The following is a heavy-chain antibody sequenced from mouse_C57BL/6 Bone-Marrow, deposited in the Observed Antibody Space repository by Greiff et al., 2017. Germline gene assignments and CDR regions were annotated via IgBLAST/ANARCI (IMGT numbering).Heavy chain of an antibody. Sequence: EVQGVESGGGLVKPGGSLKLSCAASGFTFSDYGMHWVRQAPEQGLEWVAYISSGSSTIYYADTVKGRFTISRDNAKNTLYLQMTSLRSEDTAMYYCARMRLRRWFAYWGQGTLVTVSA. CDR3: ARMRLRRWFAY. D-gene: IGHD2-2*01. V-gene: IGHV5-17*01. J-gene: IGHJ3*01. CDR2: ISSGSSTI. CDR1: GFTFSDYG.